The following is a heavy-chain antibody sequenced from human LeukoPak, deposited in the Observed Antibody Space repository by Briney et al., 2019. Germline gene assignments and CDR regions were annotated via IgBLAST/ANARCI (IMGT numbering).Heavy chain of an antibody. CDR3: ARWNLRYFDWLLFADH. Sequence: ASVKVSCKASGYTFTSYGISWVRQAPGQGLEWMGWISAYNGNTNYAQKLQGRVTMTTNQSTSTAYMELRSLRSADTAVYYCARWNLRYFDWLLFADHWGQGTLVTVSS. CDR2: ISAYNGNT. J-gene: IGHJ4*02. D-gene: IGHD3-9*01. CDR1: GYTFTSYG. V-gene: IGHV1-18*01.